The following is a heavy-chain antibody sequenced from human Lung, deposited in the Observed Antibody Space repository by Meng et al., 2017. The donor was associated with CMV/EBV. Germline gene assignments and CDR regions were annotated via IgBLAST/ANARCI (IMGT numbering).Heavy chain of an antibody. CDR3: ARARGGGGIVGATIDY. CDR1: GFTFSDYY. V-gene: IGHV3-11*04. Sequence: GFTFSDYYMSWIRQAPGKGLEWVSYISSSGSTRYYADSVKGRFTISRDNAKNSLYLQMNGLRAEDTAVYYCARARGGGGIVGATIDYWGQGTLVTVSS. D-gene: IGHD1-26*01. J-gene: IGHJ4*02. CDR2: ISSSGSTR.